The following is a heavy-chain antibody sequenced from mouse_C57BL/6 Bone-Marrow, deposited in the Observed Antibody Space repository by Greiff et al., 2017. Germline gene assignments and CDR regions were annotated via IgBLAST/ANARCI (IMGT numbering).Heavy chain of an antibody. CDR1: GFTFSDYG. J-gene: IGHJ4*01. D-gene: IGHD1-1*01. CDR2: ISSGSSTI. CDR3: ARKASITTVVATDYAMDY. V-gene: IGHV5-17*01. Sequence: QLMESFSLFFPPLFSLKLSCAASGFTFSDYGMHWVRQAPEKGLEWVAYISSGSSTIYYADTVKGRFTISRDNAKNTLFLQMTSLRSEDTAMYYCARKASITTVVATDYAMDYWGQGTSVTVSS.